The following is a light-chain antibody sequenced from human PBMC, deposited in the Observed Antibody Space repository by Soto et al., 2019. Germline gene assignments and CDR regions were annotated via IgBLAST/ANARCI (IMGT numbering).Light chain of an antibody. CDR2: LNSDGSH. J-gene: IGLJ2*01. CDR1: SGHSNYA. Sequence: QLVLTQSPSASASLGASVKLSCTLSSGHSNYAIAWHQQQSEKGPRYLMKLNSDGSHSKGDGIPERFSGSSSGAERYLTISSLQSEDEADYYCQTWGSGIVVFGVGTKLTVL. CDR3: QTWGSGIVV. V-gene: IGLV4-69*01.